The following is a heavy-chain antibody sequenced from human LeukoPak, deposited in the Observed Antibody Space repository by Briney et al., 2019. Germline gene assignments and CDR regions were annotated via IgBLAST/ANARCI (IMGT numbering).Heavy chain of an antibody. CDR2: ISVSGSST. D-gene: IGHD3-22*01. V-gene: IGHV3-23*01. Sequence: GGSLRLSCAASGFTFSSYEMNWVRQAPGKGLEWVSTISVSGSSTYYADSVKGRFTISRDNSKNTLYLQMNSLRADDTAVYYCAKVEKGYYDTSAFYYWGQGTLVTVSS. CDR3: AKVEKGYYDTSAFYY. J-gene: IGHJ4*02. CDR1: GFTFSSYE.